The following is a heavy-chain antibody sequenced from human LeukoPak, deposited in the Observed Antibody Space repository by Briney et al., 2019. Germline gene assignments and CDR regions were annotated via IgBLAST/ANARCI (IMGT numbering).Heavy chain of an antibody. CDR2: ISYDGSNK. D-gene: IGHD3-22*01. Sequence: PGGSLRLSCAASGFTFSSYGMHWVRQAPGKGLEWVAVISYDGSNKYYADSVKGRLTISRDNSKNTLYLQMNSLRAEDTAVYYRARGATYYYDSSDYWGQGTLVTVSS. J-gene: IGHJ4*02. CDR1: GFTFSSYG. V-gene: IGHV3-30*03. CDR3: ARGATYYYDSSDY.